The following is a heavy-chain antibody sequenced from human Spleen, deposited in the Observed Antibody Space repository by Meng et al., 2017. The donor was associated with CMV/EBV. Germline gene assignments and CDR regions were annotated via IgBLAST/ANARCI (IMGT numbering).Heavy chain of an antibody. CDR2: ISTSGYNT. Sequence: SGFTFSSYAMTWVRQAPGKGLEWVSTISTSGYNTYYADSVKGRFTISRDNSKNTLYLQMSSLGAEDTAVYYCAKVSGFDSSGYHASDIWGQGTMVTVSS. CDR3: AKVSGFDSSGYHASDI. V-gene: IGHV3-23*01. D-gene: IGHD6-19*01. CDR1: GFTFSSYA. J-gene: IGHJ3*02.